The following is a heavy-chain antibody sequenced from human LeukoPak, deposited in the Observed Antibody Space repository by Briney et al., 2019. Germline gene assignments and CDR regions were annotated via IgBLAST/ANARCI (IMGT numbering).Heavy chain of an antibody. CDR1: GGSIGTYF. D-gene: IGHD3-10*01. Sequence: SETLSLTCIVSGGSIGTYFWSWTRQPPGKGLEWVGYIYYTGSTSYNPSLKSRVTISVDTSRNQISLMLNSVTAADTAVYYCARESWVVGELRDMRWGQGTLVTVSS. CDR2: IYYTGST. CDR3: ARESWVVGELRDMR. J-gene: IGHJ4*02. V-gene: IGHV4-59*01.